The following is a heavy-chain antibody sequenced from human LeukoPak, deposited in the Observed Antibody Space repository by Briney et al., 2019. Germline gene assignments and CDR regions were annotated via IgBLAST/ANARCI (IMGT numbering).Heavy chain of an antibody. CDR1: GFTVSNNY. V-gene: IGHV3-66*01. Sequence: GGSLRLSCAASGFTVSNNYMRWVRQAPGKGLEWVSLIYSGGSTYYADSVKGRFIISRDNAKNSLYLHLNSLRVEDTAVYYCARVHHSSSWGTDDCWGQGTLVTVSS. D-gene: IGHD6-13*01. CDR2: IYSGGST. CDR3: ARVHHSSSWGTDDC. J-gene: IGHJ4*02.